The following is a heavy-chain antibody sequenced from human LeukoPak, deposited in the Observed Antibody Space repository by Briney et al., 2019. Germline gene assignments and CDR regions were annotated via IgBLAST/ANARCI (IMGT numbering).Heavy chain of an antibody. J-gene: IGHJ6*02. D-gene: IGHD2-2*01. CDR2: VSAYNGNT. CDR1: GYTFTSYG. V-gene: IGHV1-18*01. CDR3: ARRGYCSSTNCYPSWGYYYYYGMDV. Sequence: ASVKVSCKASGYTFTSYGISWVRQAPGQGLEWMGWVSAYNGNTNYAQKLQGRVTMTTDTSTSTAYMELRSLRSDDTAVYYCARRGYCSSTNCYPSWGYYYYYGMDVWGQGTTVTVSS.